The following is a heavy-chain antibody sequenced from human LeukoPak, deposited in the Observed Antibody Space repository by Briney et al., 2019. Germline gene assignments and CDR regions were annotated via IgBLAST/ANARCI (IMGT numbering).Heavy chain of an antibody. CDR3: ARAGVWFGEITDY. D-gene: IGHD3-10*01. V-gene: IGHV1-2*02. Sequence: ASVKVSCKASGYTFTGYYMHWVRQAPGQGLEWMGWINPNSGGTNYAQKFQGRVTMTRDTSISTAYMELSRLRFDDTAVYYCARAGVWFGEITDYWGQGTLVTVSS. J-gene: IGHJ4*02. CDR1: GYTFTGYY. CDR2: INPNSGGT.